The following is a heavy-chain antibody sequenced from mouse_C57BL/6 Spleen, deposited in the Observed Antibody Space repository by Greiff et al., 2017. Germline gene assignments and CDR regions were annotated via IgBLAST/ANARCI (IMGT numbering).Heavy chain of an antibody. CDR1: GYTFTDYY. Sequence: LMESGAELVRPGASVKLSCKASGYTFTDYYINWVKQRPGQGLEWIARIYPGSGNTYYNEKFKGKATLTAEKSSSTAYMQLSSLTSEDSAVYFCAREGGRYFDYWGQGTTLTVSS. D-gene: IGHD3-3*01. J-gene: IGHJ2*01. CDR2: IYPGSGNT. V-gene: IGHV1-76*01. CDR3: AREGGRYFDY.